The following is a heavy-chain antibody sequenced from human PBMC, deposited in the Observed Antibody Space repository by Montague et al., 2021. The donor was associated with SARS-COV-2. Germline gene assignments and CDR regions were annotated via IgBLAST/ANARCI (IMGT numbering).Heavy chain of an antibody. V-gene: IGHV4-34*01. CDR2: ISHGGGT. CDR3: ASHCGGGRCYFGMDV. J-gene: IGHJ6*02. Sequence: SETLSLTCGVYGGSFSSYWSWIRQPPGRGLEWVGQISHGGGTNYNPSLKSRVTISVDTSKNQVSLKLSSVTAADTAVCYCASHCGGGRCYFGMDVWGQGTTVTVSS. CDR1: GGSFSSY. D-gene: IGHD2-15*01.